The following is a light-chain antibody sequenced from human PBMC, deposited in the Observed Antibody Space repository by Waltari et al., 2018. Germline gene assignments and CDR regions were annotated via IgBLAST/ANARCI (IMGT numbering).Light chain of an antibody. CDR1: PGQVTSNSY. J-gene: IGLJ3*02. Sequence: QTVVTQEPSLTVSPGGTVPPPFPSTPGQVTSNSYPTWFQQKPGQAPRALIYDTNKKQPWTPARFSGSLLGGKAALTLSGAQPEDEAEYYCVLYRGDAQWVFGGGTKLTVL. V-gene: IGLV7-43*01. CDR3: VLYRGDAQWV. CDR2: DTN.